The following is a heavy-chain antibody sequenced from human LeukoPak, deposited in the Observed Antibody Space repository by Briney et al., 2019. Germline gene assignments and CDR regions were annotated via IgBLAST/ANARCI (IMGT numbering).Heavy chain of an antibody. J-gene: IGHJ4*02. Sequence: GGSLRLSCAGSGFTFNTCAMNWVRQAPGKGLEWVSAISGAGISTYYADSVKGRFTISRDNSKNTLYLQMNNLRAEDTAIYFCAKVRHTSGWKSYYFEFWGQGTLVTVSS. CDR2: ISGAGIST. CDR1: GFTFNTCA. V-gene: IGHV3-23*01. CDR3: AKVRHTSGWKSYYFEF. D-gene: IGHD6-19*01.